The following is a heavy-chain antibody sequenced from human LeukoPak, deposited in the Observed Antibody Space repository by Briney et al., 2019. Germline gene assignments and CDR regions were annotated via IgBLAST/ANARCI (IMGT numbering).Heavy chain of an antibody. Sequence: ASVKVSCKASGGTFSSYAIGWVRQAPGQGLEWMGGIIPIFGTANYAQKFQGRVTITTDESTSTAYMELSSLRSEDTAVYYCATRGYSYGLFDYWGRGTLVTVSS. CDR1: GGTFSSYA. V-gene: IGHV1-69*05. J-gene: IGHJ4*02. CDR3: ATRGYSYGLFDY. D-gene: IGHD5-18*01. CDR2: IIPIFGTA.